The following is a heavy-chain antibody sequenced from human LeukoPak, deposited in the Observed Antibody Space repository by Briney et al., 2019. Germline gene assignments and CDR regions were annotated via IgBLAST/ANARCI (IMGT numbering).Heavy chain of an antibody. Sequence: GGSLRLSCAASGFTFSSYSMNWVRQAPVKGLEWVSSISSSSSYIYYADSVKGRFTISRDNAKNSLYLQMNSLRAEDTAVYYCARAEDDYGDDGRSDYWGQGTLVTVSS. J-gene: IGHJ4*02. CDR1: GFTFSSYS. CDR2: ISSSSSYI. D-gene: IGHD4-17*01. V-gene: IGHV3-21*01. CDR3: ARAEDDYGDDGRSDY.